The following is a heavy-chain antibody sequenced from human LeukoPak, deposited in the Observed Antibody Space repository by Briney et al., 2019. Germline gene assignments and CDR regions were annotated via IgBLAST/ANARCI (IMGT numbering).Heavy chain of an antibody. D-gene: IGHD6-13*01. V-gene: IGHV3-23*01. CDR3: ARDPGIPAAGTVGYFDY. CDR2: ISGSGGST. Sequence: GGSLRLSCTVSGFTVSSNSMSWVRQAPGKGLEWVSAISGSGGSTYYADSVKGRFTISRDNSKNTLYLQMNSLRAEDTAVYYCARDPGIPAAGTVGYFDYWGQGTLVTVSS. CDR1: GFTVSSNS. J-gene: IGHJ4*02.